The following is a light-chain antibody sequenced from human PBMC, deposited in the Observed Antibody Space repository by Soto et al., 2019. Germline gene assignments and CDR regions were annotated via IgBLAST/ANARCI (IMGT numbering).Light chain of an antibody. CDR1: QSVSSY. J-gene: IGKJ4*01. V-gene: IGKV3-11*01. Sequence: EIVLTQSPATLSLSPGERATLSCRASQSVSSYLAWYQQKPGQAPRLLIYDASNRATGIPARFSGSGSGTDFPLTISSLEPEDFVVYYCQQRSNWPLTFGGGTKVEIK. CDR3: QQRSNWPLT. CDR2: DAS.